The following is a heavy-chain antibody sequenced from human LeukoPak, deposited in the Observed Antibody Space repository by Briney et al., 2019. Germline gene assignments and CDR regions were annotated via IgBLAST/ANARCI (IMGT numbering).Heavy chain of an antibody. J-gene: IGHJ3*02. CDR2: IYYSGST. CDR1: GGSISSYY. V-gene: IGHV4-59*01. Sequence: PSETLSLTCTVSGGSISSYYWSWIRQPPGKGLEWIGYIYYSGSTNYNPSLKSRVTISVDTSKNQFSLKLSSVTAADTAVYYCARVPKYSSSDYAFDIWGQGTMVTVSS. D-gene: IGHD6-6*01. CDR3: ARVPKYSSSDYAFDI.